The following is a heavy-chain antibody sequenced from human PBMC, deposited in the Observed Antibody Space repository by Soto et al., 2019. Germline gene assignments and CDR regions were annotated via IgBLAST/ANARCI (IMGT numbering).Heavy chain of an antibody. V-gene: IGHV1-46*01. J-gene: IGHJ6*02. D-gene: IGHD2-2*01. CDR1: GYTFTSYY. Sequence: ASVKVSCKASGYTFTSYYMHWVRQAPGQGLEWMGITNPSGGSTSYAQEFQGRVTMTRDTSTSTVYMELSSLRSEDTAVYYCARGSDIVVVPAAMSPWGQGTTVTVSS. CDR2: TNPSGGST. CDR3: ARGSDIVVVPAAMSP.